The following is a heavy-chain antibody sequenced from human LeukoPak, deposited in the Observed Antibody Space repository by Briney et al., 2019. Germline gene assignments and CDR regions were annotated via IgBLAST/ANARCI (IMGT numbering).Heavy chain of an antibody. J-gene: IGHJ4*02. V-gene: IGHV4-59*01. Sequence: SETLSLTCTVSGGSISSYYWSWIRQPPGKGLEWIGCIYYTGSTNYNPSLKSRVTISVNTSKNQFSLKLSSVTAADTAVYYCATGRAYSSVDYWGQGTLVTVSS. CDR2: IYYTGST. D-gene: IGHD6-19*01. CDR1: GGSISSYY. CDR3: ATGRAYSSVDY.